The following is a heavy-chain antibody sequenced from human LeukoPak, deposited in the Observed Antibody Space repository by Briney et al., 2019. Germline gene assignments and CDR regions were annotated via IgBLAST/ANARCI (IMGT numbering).Heavy chain of an antibody. D-gene: IGHD3-10*01. CDR3: AKFPYGSGSSGWFDP. CDR1: GFTFDDYA. CDR2: ISWNSGSI. Sequence: QAGGSLRLSCAASGFTFDDYAMHWVRQAPGKGLEWVSGISWNSGSIGYADSVKGRFTISRDNAKNSLYLQMNSLRAEDTALYYCAKFPYGSGSSGWFDPWGQGTLVTVSS. V-gene: IGHV3-9*01. J-gene: IGHJ5*02.